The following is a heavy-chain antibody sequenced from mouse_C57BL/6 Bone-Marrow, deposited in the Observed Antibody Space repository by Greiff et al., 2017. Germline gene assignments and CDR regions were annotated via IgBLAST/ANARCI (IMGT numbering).Heavy chain of an antibody. Sequence: EVKVVESGGGLVKPGGSLKLSCAASGFTFSSYAMSWVRQTPDKRLEWVATISDGGSYTYYPDNVKGRFTISRDNAKNNLYLQMSHLKSEDTAMYYCARAYYSNPYAMDYWGQGTSVTVSS. CDR2: ISDGGSYT. V-gene: IGHV5-4*03. J-gene: IGHJ4*01. D-gene: IGHD2-5*01. CDR1: GFTFSSYA. CDR3: ARAYYSNPYAMDY.